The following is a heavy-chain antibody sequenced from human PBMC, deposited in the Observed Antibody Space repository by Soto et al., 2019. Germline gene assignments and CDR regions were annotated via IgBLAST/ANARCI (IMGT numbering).Heavy chain of an antibody. CDR3: RRSSRYSTDV. D-gene: IGHD6-13*01. V-gene: IGHV4-39*01. CDR2: IYSTGNT. J-gene: IGHJ6*02. CDR1: GDSIRSSSY. Sequence: SETLSLTCTAYGDSIRSSSYWCWIRQPPGKGLEWIGSIYSTGNTYYNPSLNSQVTISVDTSKNQFSLNVISVTAADTAVYYCRRSSRYSTDVWGQGTTVT.